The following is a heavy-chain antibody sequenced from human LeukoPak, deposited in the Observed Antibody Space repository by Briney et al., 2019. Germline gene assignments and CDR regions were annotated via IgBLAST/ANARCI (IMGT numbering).Heavy chain of an antibody. CDR1: GFTFSSYA. V-gene: IGHV3-64D*06. Sequence: PGGSLRLSCSASGFTFSSYAMNWVRQAPGKGLEYVSAISSNGGSTYYADSVKGRFTISRDNSKNTLYLQMSSLRAEDTAMYYCAGRYYYDSGGHYVVKSGQFDYWGQGTLVTVSS. J-gene: IGHJ4*02. D-gene: IGHD3-22*01. CDR3: AGRYYYDSGGHYVVKSGQFDY. CDR2: ISSNGGST.